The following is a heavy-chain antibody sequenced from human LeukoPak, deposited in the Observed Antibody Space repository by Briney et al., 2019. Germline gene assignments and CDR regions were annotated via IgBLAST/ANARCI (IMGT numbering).Heavy chain of an antibody. J-gene: IGHJ6*02. CDR3: ARIKFVVEGYGMDV. Sequence: SETLFLTCTVSGGSISSYYWSWIRQPPGKGLEWIGYIHYSGGITYYNPSLKSRVTISVDTSKNQFSLSLSSVTAADTAVYYCARIKFVVEGYGMDVWGQGTTVTVSS. V-gene: IGHV4-59*08. CDR2: IHYSGGIT. CDR1: GGSISSYY. D-gene: IGHD2-21*01.